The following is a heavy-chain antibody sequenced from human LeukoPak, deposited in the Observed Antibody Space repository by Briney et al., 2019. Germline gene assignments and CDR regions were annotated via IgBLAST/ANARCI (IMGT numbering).Heavy chain of an antibody. J-gene: IGHJ4*02. CDR3: SRTYTNNSGYYLY. Sequence: GGSLRLSCTASGLSVSSTFMSWVRQTPGKGLEWVSSVFGGGGTRYADSVMGRFTISRDNSKSTLYLQMNSLRAEDTAVYYCSRTYTNNSGYYLYWGQGTLVTVSS. V-gene: IGHV3-53*01. D-gene: IGHD3-22*01. CDR2: VFGGGGT. CDR1: GLSVSSTF.